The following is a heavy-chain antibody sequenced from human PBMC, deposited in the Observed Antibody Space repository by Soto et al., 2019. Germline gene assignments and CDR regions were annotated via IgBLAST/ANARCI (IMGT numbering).Heavy chain of an antibody. CDR1: GGSISSGGYY. J-gene: IGHJ4*02. Sequence: SETLSLTCTVSGGSISSGGYYWSWIRQHPGKGLEWIGYIYYSGSTYYNPSLKSRVTISVDTSKNQFSLKLSSVTAADTAVYYCARGFNVDIVATPPSDYFDYWGQGTLVTVSS. D-gene: IGHD5-12*01. CDR2: IYYSGST. V-gene: IGHV4-31*03. CDR3: ARGFNVDIVATPPSDYFDY.